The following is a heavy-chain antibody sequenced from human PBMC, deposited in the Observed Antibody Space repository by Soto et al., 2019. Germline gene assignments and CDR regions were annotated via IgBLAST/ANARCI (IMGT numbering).Heavy chain of an antibody. Sequence: SGKVSFKASGYTFTSYAMHWVRQAPGQRLELMGWINEGNGNTKYSQKFQGRVTITRDTSSSAVYMELSSLRSEDTALYYCARGLRFLEWSPYGMDVWGQGTTVTVSS. V-gene: IGHV1-3*01. D-gene: IGHD3-3*01. CDR1: GYTFTSYA. CDR2: INEGNGNT. CDR3: ARGLRFLEWSPYGMDV. J-gene: IGHJ6*02.